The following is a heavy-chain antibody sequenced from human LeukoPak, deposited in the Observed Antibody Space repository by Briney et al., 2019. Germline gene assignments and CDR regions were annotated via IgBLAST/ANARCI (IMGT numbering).Heavy chain of an antibody. CDR3: AKVPWAAGYDREGGQKDY. V-gene: IGHV3-23*01. J-gene: IGHJ4*02. Sequence: PGGSLRLSCAASGFTFSSYAMSWVRQAPGKGLEWVSAISGSGGSTYYADSVKGRFTISRDNSKNTLYLQMNSLRAEDTAVYYCAKVPWAAGYDREGGQKDYWGQGTLVTVSS. CDR1: GFTFSSYA. CDR2: ISGSGGST. D-gene: IGHD3-22*01.